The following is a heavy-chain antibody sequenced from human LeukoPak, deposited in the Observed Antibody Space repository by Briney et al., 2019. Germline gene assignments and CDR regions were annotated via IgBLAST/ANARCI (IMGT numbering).Heavy chain of an antibody. CDR2: IFNTGSP. CDR1: GGSISSGDYY. D-gene: IGHD6-25*01. Sequence: PSQTLSLTCSVSGGSISSGDYYWSWIRQTPEKGLEWIGHIFNTGSPYYTPSLESRVTISADTSKNQFSLKLSSVTAADTAVYYCARHAATYFFLDYWGQGTLVTVSS. CDR3: ARHAATYFFLDY. J-gene: IGHJ4*02. V-gene: IGHV4-30-4*08.